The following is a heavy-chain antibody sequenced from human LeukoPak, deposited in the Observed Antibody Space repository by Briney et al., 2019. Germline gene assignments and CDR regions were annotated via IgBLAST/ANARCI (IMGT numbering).Heavy chain of an antibody. V-gene: IGHV4-4*09. CDR3: ARQKCTSASCLTKNAFDV. Sequence: TSETLSLTCTVSGGSISSYYWSWIRQPPGKGLEWIGYIYTSGTTNYNPSLKSRVTISVDTSENQFSLDLSSVTAADSAVYYCARQKCTSASCLTKNAFDVWGQGTMVTVSS. CDR1: GGSISSYY. CDR2: IYTSGTT. J-gene: IGHJ3*01. D-gene: IGHD2-2*01.